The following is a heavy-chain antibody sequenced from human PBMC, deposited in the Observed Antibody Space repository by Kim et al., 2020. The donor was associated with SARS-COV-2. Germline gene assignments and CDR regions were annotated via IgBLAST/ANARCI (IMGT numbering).Heavy chain of an antibody. J-gene: IGHJ6*02. CDR3: ARDVAAAGWEYYYYYGMDV. Sequence: GRFTISRDNSKNTLYLQMNSLRAEDTAVYYCARDVAAAGWEYYYYYGMDVWGQGTTVTVSS. D-gene: IGHD6-13*01. V-gene: IGHV3-30*07.